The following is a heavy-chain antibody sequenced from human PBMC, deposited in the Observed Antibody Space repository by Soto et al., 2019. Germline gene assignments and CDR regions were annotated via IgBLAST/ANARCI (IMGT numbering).Heavy chain of an antibody. Sequence: EVQLVESGGGLVQPGRSLRLSCAASGFTFDDYAMHWVRQAPGKGLEWVSRISWNSASLAYADSVKGRFTSSRDSAKNSLYLQMNSLSPEDTALYYCAKGTTSYFYVDVWGEGTPVTVSS. CDR3: AKGTTSYFYVDV. J-gene: IGHJ6*03. CDR2: ISWNSASL. V-gene: IGHV3-9*01. D-gene: IGHD1-1*01. CDR1: GFTFDDYA.